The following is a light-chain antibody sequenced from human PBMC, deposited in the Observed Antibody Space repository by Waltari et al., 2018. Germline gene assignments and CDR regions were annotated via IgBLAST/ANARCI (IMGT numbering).Light chain of an antibody. Sequence: EIVFTQSPATLSLSSGGGGTLSCRVSQGGGRFLAWIQQKPGQAPRLLIYDASFRATGIPARFSGSGSGTDFTLTISSLDAEDFAIYYCQQRSVWPPTFGRGTKLEIK. CDR3: QQRSVWPPT. CDR1: QGGGRF. J-gene: IGKJ2*01. CDR2: DAS. V-gene: IGKV3-11*01.